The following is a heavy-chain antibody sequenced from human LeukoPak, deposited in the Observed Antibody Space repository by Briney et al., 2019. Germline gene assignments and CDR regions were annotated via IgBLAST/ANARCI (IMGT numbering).Heavy chain of an antibody. Sequence: GGSLRLSCTTSGFTFGDHAMSWVRQAPGKGLEWVGFIRSKAYRGTTEYAASVGDRFTISRDDSKSIAYLQMDSLTSEDTAVYYCTRGPIHLWLHNGMDVWGQGTTVTVSS. CDR2: IRSKAYRGTT. D-gene: IGHD5-18*01. V-gene: IGHV3-49*04. J-gene: IGHJ6*02. CDR1: GFTFGDHA. CDR3: TRGPIHLWLHNGMDV.